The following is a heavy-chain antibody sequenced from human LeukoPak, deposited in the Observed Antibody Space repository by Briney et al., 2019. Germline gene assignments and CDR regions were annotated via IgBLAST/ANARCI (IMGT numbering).Heavy chain of an antibody. D-gene: IGHD3-10*02. V-gene: IGHV3-9*01. CDR3: AELGITMIGGV. CDR2: ICWNSGSL. Sequence: GGSLRLSCAASGFTFDDYAMHWVRQAPGKGLEWVSGICWNSGSLGYADSVKGRFTISRDNAKNSLYLQMNSLRAEDTAVYYCAELGITMIGGVWGKGTTVTISS. CDR1: GFTFDDYA. J-gene: IGHJ6*04.